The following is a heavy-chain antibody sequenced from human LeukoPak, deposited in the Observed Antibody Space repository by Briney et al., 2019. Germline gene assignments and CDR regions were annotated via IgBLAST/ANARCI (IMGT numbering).Heavy chain of an antibody. CDR1: GDSVSSNSAA. D-gene: IGHD2-8*02. J-gene: IGHJ4*02. V-gene: IGHV6-1*01. CDR3: ARTTGHFDY. Sequence: SQTLSLTCAISGDSVSSNSAAWNWIRQSPSRGLEWLGRTYHRSKWYSESALSLKGRITVNPDTSKNQFSLQLNSVGPEDTAVYYCARTTGHFDYWGQGTLVTVSS. CDR2: TYHRSKWYS.